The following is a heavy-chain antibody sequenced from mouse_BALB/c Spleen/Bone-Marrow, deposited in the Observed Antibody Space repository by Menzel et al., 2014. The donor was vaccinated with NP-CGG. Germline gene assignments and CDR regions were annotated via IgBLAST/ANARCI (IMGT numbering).Heavy chain of an antibody. CDR2: ISSGSRTI. V-gene: IGHV5-17*02. CDR3: SRNYDFWFGY. Sequence: DVKLVESGGGLVQPGGSRKLSCAASGFTFSSFGMHWIRRAPEKGLEWVAYISSGSRTIYYADTVRGRFTISRDNPKNTLFLQMTSLRSEDTAMYYCSRNYDFWFGYWGQGTLVTVSA. CDR1: GFTFSSFG. J-gene: IGHJ3*01. D-gene: IGHD2-4*01.